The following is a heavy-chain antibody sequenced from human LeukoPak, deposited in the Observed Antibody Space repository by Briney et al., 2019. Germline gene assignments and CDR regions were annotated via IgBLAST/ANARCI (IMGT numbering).Heavy chain of an antibody. V-gene: IGHV1-3*03. CDR2: INAGNGNT. CDR3: ARATTTVTTAGDYYYYYMDV. CDR1: GYTFTSYA. D-gene: IGHD4-17*01. Sequence: ASVKVSCKASGYTFTSYAMHWVRQAPGQRLEWMGWINAGNGNTKYSQEFQGRVTITRDTSASTAYMELSSLRSEDTAVYYCARATTTVTTAGDYYYYYMDVWGKGTTVTVSS. J-gene: IGHJ6*03.